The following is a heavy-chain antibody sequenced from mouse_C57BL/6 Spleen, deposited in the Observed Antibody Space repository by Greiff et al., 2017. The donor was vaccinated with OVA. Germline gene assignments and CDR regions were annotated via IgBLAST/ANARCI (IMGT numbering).Heavy chain of an antibody. CDR1: GYTFTSYW. Sequence: QVQLQQPGAELVMPGASVKLSCKASGYTFTSYWMHWVKQRPGQGLEWIGEIDPSDSYTNYNQKFKGKSTLTVDKSSNTAYLQLSSLTSEDTAIYYCARQTLQGYYFDYWGQGTTLTVSS. V-gene: IGHV1-69*01. CDR3: ARQTLQGYYFDY. CDR2: IDPSDSYT. D-gene: IGHD2-10*01. J-gene: IGHJ2*01.